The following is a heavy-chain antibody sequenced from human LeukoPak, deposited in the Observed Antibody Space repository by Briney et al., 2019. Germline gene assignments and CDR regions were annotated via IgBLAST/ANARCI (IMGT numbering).Heavy chain of an antibody. V-gene: IGHV3-7*03. Sequence: GGSLRLSCVASGFPFSSYWMTWVRQAPGKGLEWVANIKQDGSKKSYVDSVKGRFTISRDNSKNTLYLQMNSLRAEDTAVYYCAKDREYDDSCDYSGWGQGTLVTVSS. CDR1: GFPFSSYW. CDR2: IKQDGSKK. D-gene: IGHD3-22*01. CDR3: AKDREYDDSCDYSG. J-gene: IGHJ4*02.